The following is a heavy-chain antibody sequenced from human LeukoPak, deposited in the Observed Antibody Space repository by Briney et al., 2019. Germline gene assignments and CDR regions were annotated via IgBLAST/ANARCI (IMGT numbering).Heavy chain of an antibody. CDR1: GGSISRGSNY. V-gene: IGHV4-61*02. CDR2: IYTSGST. Sequence: SETLSLTCTVSGGSISRGSNYWSWIRQPAGKGLEWIGRIYTSGSTNYNPSLKSRVTISMGTSENQLSLKLSSVTAADTAVYYCARGYSYGYGFDPWGQGTLVTVSS. J-gene: IGHJ5*02. CDR3: ARGYSYGYGFDP. D-gene: IGHD5-18*01.